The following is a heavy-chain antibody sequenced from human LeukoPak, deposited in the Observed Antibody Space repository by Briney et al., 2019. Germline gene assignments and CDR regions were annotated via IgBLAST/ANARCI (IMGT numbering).Heavy chain of an antibody. CDR2: ISSNSYNI. Sequence: GGSLRLSCAASGFTFSTFSMNWVRQAPGKGLEWVSYISSNSYNIYHADSVKGRFTISRDNAENSLYLQMNSLRVEDTAVYYCARVFVGTADYWGKGTLVTVSS. CDR1: GFTFSTFS. J-gene: IGHJ4*02. D-gene: IGHD6-13*01. V-gene: IGHV3-48*01. CDR3: ARVFVGTADY.